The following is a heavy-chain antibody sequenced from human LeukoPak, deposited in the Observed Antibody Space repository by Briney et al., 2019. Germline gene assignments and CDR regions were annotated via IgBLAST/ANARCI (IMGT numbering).Heavy chain of an antibody. V-gene: IGHV1-69*13. CDR3: ARGRMAGTYVFDY. J-gene: IGHJ4*02. CDR2: IIPIFGTA. D-gene: IGHD6-19*01. CDR1: GDTFSSYA. Sequence: RASVNVSCKASGDTFSSYAISWVRQAPGQGLEWMGGIIPIFGTANYAQKFQGRVTITADESTSTAYMELSSLRSEDTAVYYCARGRMAGTYVFDYWGQGTLVTVSS.